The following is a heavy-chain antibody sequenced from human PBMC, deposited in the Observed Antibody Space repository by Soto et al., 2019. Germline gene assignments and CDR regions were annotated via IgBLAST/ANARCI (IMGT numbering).Heavy chain of an antibody. V-gene: IGHV3-30*18. CDR1: GFTISTYG. J-gene: IGHJ4*02. Sequence: QVQLVESGGGVVQPGGSLRLSCAASGFTISTYGFHWVRQAPGKAPEWVAGLLAATNKDYYADSVKGRFTISRDNSKNIFYLQMNSLRDEDTAIYFCAKDDGQGYWGQGTLVTVSS. CDR3: AKDDGQGY. CDR2: LLAATNKD.